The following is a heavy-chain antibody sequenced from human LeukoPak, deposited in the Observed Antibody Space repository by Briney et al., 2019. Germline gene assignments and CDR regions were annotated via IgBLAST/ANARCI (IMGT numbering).Heavy chain of an antibody. Sequence: SPSETLSLTCTVSGVSISTGSYYWRWVRQPPGKVVEYIGSISYRQTTYYNPSLKSRVTISVDTSKNHFSLNLSSVSAADTAVYSCARSSAGVPFDYWGQGTLVTVSS. CDR2: ISYRQTT. D-gene: IGHD2-8*01. J-gene: IGHJ4*02. V-gene: IGHV4-39*02. CDR3: ARSSAGVPFDY. CDR1: GVSISTGSYY.